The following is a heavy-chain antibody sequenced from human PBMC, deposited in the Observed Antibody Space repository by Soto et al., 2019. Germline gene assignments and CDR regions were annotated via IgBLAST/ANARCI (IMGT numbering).Heavy chain of an antibody. J-gene: IGHJ4*02. V-gene: IGHV4-59*01. D-gene: IGHD5-18*01. CDR1: GGSISSYY. Sequence: QVQLQESGPGLVKPSETLSLTCTVSGGSISSYYWSWIRQPPGEGLAGIGYINYSGSTNYNPALKRRVTREAHTSKNHFAQRLSSVPAASTAVYYWGRGTVRGYSYGVGGFDYWGQGPLVTVSS. CDR3: GRGTVRGYSYGVGGFDY. CDR2: INYSGST.